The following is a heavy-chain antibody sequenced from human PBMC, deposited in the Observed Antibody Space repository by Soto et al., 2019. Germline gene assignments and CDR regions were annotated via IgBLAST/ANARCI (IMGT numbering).Heavy chain of an antibody. J-gene: IGHJ4*02. D-gene: IGHD5-12*01. V-gene: IGHV1-69*04. CDR2: IIPILGIA. Sequence: ASVKVSCKASGGTFSSYTISWVRQAPGQGLEWMGRIIPILGIANYAQKFQGRVTITADKSTSTAYMELSSLRSEDTAVYYCARDGRGYSGYEGIDYWGQGTLVTVSS. CDR3: ARDGRGYSGYEGIDY. CDR1: GGTFSSYT.